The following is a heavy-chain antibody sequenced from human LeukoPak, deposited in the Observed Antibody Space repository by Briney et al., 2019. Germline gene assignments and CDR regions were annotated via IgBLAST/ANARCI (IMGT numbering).Heavy chain of an antibody. J-gene: IGHJ2*01. D-gene: IGHD2-21*02. CDR3: ARGDPRSYWFFDL. Sequence: GGSLILSCTASGFTLGSYAMSWVRQAPGKGLEWVSSITGSGTNINYADSVKGRFTISRDNSRNTLYVQMDSLRADDTAVYYCARGDPRSYWFFDLWGRGTLVTVSS. V-gene: IGHV3-23*01. CDR1: GFTLGSYA. CDR2: ITGSGTNI.